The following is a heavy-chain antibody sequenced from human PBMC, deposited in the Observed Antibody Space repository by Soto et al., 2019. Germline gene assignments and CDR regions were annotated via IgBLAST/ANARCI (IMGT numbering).Heavy chain of an antibody. CDR1: GGSISSYY. Sequence: QVQLQESGPGLVKPSETLSLTCTVSGGSISSYYWSWIRPPPGKGLEWIGYIYYSGSTNYNPSLKSRVTMSVDTSKNQFSLKLSSVTAADTAVYYGARVQGNAIFGVVSFDYWGQGTLVTVSS. CDR3: ARVQGNAIFGVVSFDY. D-gene: IGHD3-3*01. CDR2: IYYSGST. V-gene: IGHV4-59*01. J-gene: IGHJ4*02.